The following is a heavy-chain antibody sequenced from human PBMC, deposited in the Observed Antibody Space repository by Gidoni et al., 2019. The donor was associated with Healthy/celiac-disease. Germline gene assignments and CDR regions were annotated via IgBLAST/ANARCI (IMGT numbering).Heavy chain of an antibody. CDR2: ISAYNGNT. J-gene: IGHJ4*02. CDR3: ARMATYYDYVGGSYRPGGQFDY. Sequence: QVQLVQSGAEVKKPGASVKVSCQASCYTFTSYGISWVRKAPGQGWEWMGWISAYNGNTNYAQKVQSRVTMTTDTSTSTAYMELRSLRSDDTAVYYWARMATYYDYVGGSYRPGGQFDYWGQGTLVTVS. CDR1: CYTFTSYG. V-gene: IGHV1-18*01. D-gene: IGHD3-16*02.